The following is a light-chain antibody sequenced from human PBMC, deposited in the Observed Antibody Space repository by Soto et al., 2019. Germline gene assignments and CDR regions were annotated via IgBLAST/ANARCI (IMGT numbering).Light chain of an antibody. CDR3: EQSHTFPRT. CDR2: PSS. CDR1: QSIRNY. V-gene: IGKV1-39*01. Sequence: DIQMTQSPSSLSASVGDRVTITCRASQSIRNYLRWYQKKPGKAPKLLIHPSSNLQGAVPSRFSGSGSGTDFTRTISILQPVDSATYYCEQSHTFPRTFGQGTMVEI. J-gene: IGKJ1*01.